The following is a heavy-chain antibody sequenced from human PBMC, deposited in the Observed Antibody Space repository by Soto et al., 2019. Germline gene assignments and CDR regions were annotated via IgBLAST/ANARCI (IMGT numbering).Heavy chain of an antibody. CDR1: GFTFSSYA. D-gene: IGHD2-2*01. CDR3: ARGESEGYCSSTSCHGDSGSPGN. J-gene: IGHJ4*02. CDR2: ISYDGSNK. V-gene: IGHV3-30-3*01. Sequence: QVQLVESGGGVVQPGRSLRLSCAASGFTFSSYAMHWVRQAPGKGLEWVAVISYDGSNKYYADSVKGRFTISRDNSKNTLYLQMNSLRAEDTAVYYCARGESEGYCSSTSCHGDSGSPGNWGQGTLVTVSS.